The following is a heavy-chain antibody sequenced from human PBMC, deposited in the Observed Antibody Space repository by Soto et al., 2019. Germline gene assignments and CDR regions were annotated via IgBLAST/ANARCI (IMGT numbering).Heavy chain of an antibody. CDR3: ARAEAIFGVVTIYYYYGMDV. D-gene: IGHD3-3*01. CDR1: GYTFTSYG. J-gene: IGHJ6*02. V-gene: IGHV1-18*01. CDR2: ISAYNGNT. Sequence: ASVKVSCKASGYTFTSYGISWVRQAPGQGLEWMGWISAYNGNTNYAQKLQGRVTMTTDTSTSTAYMELRSLRSDDTAVYYCARAEAIFGVVTIYYYYGMDVWGQGTTVTVS.